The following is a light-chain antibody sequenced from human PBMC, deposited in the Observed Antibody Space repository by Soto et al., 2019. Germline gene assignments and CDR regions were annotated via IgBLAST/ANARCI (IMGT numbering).Light chain of an antibody. J-gene: IGLJ3*02. CDR2: EVN. Sequence: QSALTQPRSVSGSPGQSVTISCTATGSDVGDSSHVSWYQLHPGKAPKLMIYEVNNRPSGVPDRFSGSKSGSTASLTISGLQAEDEAEYYCCSYAGSYTVFGGGTKVTVL. V-gene: IGLV2-11*01. CDR3: CSYAGSYTV. CDR1: GSDVGDSSH.